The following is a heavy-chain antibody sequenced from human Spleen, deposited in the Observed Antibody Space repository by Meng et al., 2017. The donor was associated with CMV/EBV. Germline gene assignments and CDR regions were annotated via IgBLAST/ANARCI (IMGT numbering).Heavy chain of an antibody. CDR3: AKFTKYIVATGFDY. CDR1: GFTFDIYS. V-gene: IGHV3-7*01. Sequence: GGSLRLSCAASGFTFDIYSMNWVRQAPGKGLEWVANIKQDGSEKYYVDSVKGRFTISRDNAKNSLYLQMNSLRAEDTAVYYCAKFTKYIVATGFDYWGQGTLVTVSS. J-gene: IGHJ4*02. D-gene: IGHD5-12*01. CDR2: IKQDGSEK.